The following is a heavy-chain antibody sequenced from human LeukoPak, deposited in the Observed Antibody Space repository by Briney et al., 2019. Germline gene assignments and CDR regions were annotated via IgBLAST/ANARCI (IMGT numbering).Heavy chain of an antibody. J-gene: IGHJ6*02. CDR3: AREEYGSAELYYYYYYGMDV. CDR1: GYTFTSYG. CDR2: ISAYNGNT. V-gene: IGHV1-18*01. Sequence: GASVKVSCTASGYTFTSYGISWVRQAPGQGLEWMGWISAYNGNTNYAQKLQGRVTITRDTSASTAYMELSSLRSEDTAVYYCAREEYGSAELYYYYYYGMDVWGQGTTVTVSS. D-gene: IGHD3-10*01.